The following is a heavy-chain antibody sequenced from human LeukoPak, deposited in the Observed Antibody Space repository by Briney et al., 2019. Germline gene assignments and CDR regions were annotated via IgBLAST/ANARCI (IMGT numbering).Heavy chain of an antibody. V-gene: IGHV3-53*01. Sequence: PGGSLRLSCAASGFTVSSNYMSWVRQAPGKGLEWVSVLYGGGATFYSDSVKGRFTISRDNSKNTLYLQMNSLRAEDTAVYYCAGGPVSYPYYYYMDVWGKGTTVTVSS. CDR2: LYGGGAT. D-gene: IGHD1-26*01. CDR3: AGGPVSYPYYYYMDV. J-gene: IGHJ6*03. CDR1: GFTVSSNY.